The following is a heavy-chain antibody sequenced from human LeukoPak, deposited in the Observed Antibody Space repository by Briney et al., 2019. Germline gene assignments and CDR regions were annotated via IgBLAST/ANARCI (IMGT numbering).Heavy chain of an antibody. J-gene: IGHJ3*02. D-gene: IGHD2-15*01. CDR2: ICNDGSNK. CDR3: AKDRYCSGGSCYYDAFDI. Sequence: GGSLRLSCAASGFTFSSYGMHWVRQAPGKGLEWVAVICNDGSNKYYADSVKGRFTISRDNSKNTLYLQMNSLRAEDTAVYYCAKDRYCSGGSCYYDAFDIWGQGTMVTVSS. CDR1: GFTFSSYG. V-gene: IGHV3-33*06.